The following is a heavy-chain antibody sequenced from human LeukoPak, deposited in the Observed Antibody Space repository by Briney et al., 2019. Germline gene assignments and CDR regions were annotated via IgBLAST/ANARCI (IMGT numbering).Heavy chain of an antibody. D-gene: IGHD6-13*01. CDR1: GFTFSNYN. Sequence: PGGSLRLSCAASGFTFSNYNMNWVRQAPGKGLEWVSYNTLSSSTIYYADSVKGRFTISRDNAKNSLSLQMNSLRAEDTAVYYCARETPQSSSWTAFDYWGQGTLVTVSS. CDR3: ARETPQSSSWTAFDY. V-gene: IGHV3-48*01. J-gene: IGHJ4*02. CDR2: NTLSSSTI.